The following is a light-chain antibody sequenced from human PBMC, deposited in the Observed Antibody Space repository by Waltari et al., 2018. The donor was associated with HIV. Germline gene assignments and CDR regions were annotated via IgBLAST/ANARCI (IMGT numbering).Light chain of an antibody. CDR3: QQYTDSVFA. CDR1: QSLGNNY. V-gene: IGKV3-20*01. CDR2: GAS. J-gene: IGKJ5*01. Sequence: ILLTQSPGTLSLSPGDRVTLSCRASQSLGNNYLAWYQQKPGQSPRLLFYGASNRATGIPDRFSGSGSGTDFTLTINRLEPEDFAVYYCQQYTDSVFAFGQGTRLEIK.